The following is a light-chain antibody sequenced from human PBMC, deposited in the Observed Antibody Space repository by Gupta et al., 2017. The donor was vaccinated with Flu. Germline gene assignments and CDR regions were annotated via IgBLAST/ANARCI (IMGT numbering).Light chain of an antibody. J-gene: IGKJ2*01. CDR1: QAIRSN. CDR2: GAS. Sequence: EIVMTQSPATLSVSPGERVTLSCRASQAIRSNLAWYQQKPGQAPRLLIYGASTRVSGFPDRFSGSGSGTEFTLTISSLQSEDFAVYYCQQFNTWPPFTFGQGTKLEIK. V-gene: IGKV3-15*01. CDR3: QQFNTWPPFT.